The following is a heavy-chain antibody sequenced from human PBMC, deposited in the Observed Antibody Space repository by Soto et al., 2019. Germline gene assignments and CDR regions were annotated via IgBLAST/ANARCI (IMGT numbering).Heavy chain of an antibody. D-gene: IGHD5-12*01. CDR3: ARGLVRDGYNYYYYGMDV. Sequence: GGSLRLSCAASGFTVSSNYMSWVRQAPGKGLEWVSVIYSGGSTYYADSVKGRFTISRHNSKNTLYLQMNSLRAEDTAVYYCARGLVRDGYNYYYYGMDVWGQGTTVTVSS. J-gene: IGHJ6*02. CDR1: GFTVSSNY. CDR2: IYSGGST. V-gene: IGHV3-53*04.